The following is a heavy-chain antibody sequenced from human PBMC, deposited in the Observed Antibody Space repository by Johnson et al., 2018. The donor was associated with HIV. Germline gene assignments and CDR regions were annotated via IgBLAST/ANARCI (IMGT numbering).Heavy chain of an antibody. CDR3: ASSLHYYDSSGYRGAFDI. V-gene: IGHV3-43D*03. CDR1: GFTFDDYA. J-gene: IGHJ3*02. Sequence: VQLVESGGVVVQPGGSLRLSCAASGFTFDDYAMHWVRQAPGKGLEWVSLISWDGGSTYYADSVTGRFTISRDNSKNSLYLQMNSLRAEDTALYYCASSLHYYDSSGYRGAFDIWGQGTMVTVSS. D-gene: IGHD3-22*01. CDR2: ISWDGGST.